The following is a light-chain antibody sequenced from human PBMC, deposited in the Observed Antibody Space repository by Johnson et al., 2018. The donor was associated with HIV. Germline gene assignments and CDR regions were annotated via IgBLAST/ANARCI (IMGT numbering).Light chain of an antibody. V-gene: IGLV1-51*02. Sequence: QSVLTQPPSVSAAPGQKVTISCSGSSSNIGNNYVSWYQQVPGTAPKLLICESNKRPSGIPNRFSGSKSGPSATLGITGLQTGDEADYYCGTWDSRLSVYVFGTGTKVTVL. CDR3: GTWDSRLSVYV. CDR2: ESN. CDR1: SSNIGNNY. J-gene: IGLJ1*01.